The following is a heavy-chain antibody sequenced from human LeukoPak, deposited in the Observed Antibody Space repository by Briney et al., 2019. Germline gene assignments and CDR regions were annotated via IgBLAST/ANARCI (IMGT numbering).Heavy chain of an antibody. J-gene: IGHJ4*02. CDR1: GYTFTSYY. D-gene: IGHD1-14*01. Sequence: ASVKVSCKASGYTFTSYYMHWVRQAPGQGLEWMGIINPSGGSTSYAQKFQGRVTMTRDTSTSTVYKELSSLRSEDTAVYYCASAGHNRRYYFDYWGQGTLVTVSS. CDR3: ASAGHNRRYYFDY. CDR2: INPSGGST. V-gene: IGHV1-46*01.